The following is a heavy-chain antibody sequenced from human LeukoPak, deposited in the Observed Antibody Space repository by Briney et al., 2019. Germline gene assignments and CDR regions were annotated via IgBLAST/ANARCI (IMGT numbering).Heavy chain of an antibody. Sequence: ASVNVSCKSSVYTFTSYYMHGVRQPPARGREGMGIINPSGGSTRYAQKFKGRVTMTRDTSTSTVYMELTSLRSEDTAVYYCARVRATGVSGYDSPIDYWGQGTLVTVSS. V-gene: IGHV1-46*01. CDR2: INPSGGST. CDR3: ARVRATGVSGYDSPIDY. J-gene: IGHJ4*02. CDR1: VYTFTSYY. D-gene: IGHD5-12*01.